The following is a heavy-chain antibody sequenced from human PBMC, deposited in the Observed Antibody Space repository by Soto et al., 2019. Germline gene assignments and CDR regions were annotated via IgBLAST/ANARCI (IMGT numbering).Heavy chain of an antibody. Sequence: ASVKVSCKAPGDTFTSDYMHWVREAPGHGLEWMGVINPNGGSTRFAQKFQGRVTMTSDTSTSTVYMERRGLTSEDTAVYYCARSPGGVPGILIAGTNWFAPCGQRNMVT. V-gene: IGHV1-46*01. J-gene: IGHJ5*02. CDR1: GDTFTSDY. CDR3: ARSPGGVPGILIAGTNWFAP. D-gene: IGHD1-26*01. CDR2: INPNGGST.